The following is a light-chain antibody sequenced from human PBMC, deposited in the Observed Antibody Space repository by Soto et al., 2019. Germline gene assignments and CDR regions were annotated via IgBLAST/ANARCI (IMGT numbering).Light chain of an antibody. CDR3: QQRSKWPT. CDR1: QSVSSY. Sequence: LVLSQCPAPLSLSRGERATLSCRASQSVSSYLAWYQQKPGQAPRLLIYDASNRATGIPARFSGSGSGTDFTLTISSLEPEDFAVYYCQQRSKWPTFGGGTKVDIK. J-gene: IGKJ4*01. CDR2: DAS. V-gene: IGKV3-11*01.